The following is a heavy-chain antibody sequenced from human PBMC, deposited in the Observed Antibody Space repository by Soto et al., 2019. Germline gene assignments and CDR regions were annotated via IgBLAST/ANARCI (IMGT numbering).Heavy chain of an antibody. CDR3: ARGRSASSAFDY. V-gene: IGHV3-66*01. D-gene: IGHD3-10*01. Sequence: EVQLVESGGGLVQPGGSLRLSCAASGFSVSTNYMNWVRQAPGKGLEWVSVIYSGGTTYYADSVKGRFTISRDNSKNTLYLQMNSLRAEDTAVYYCARGRSASSAFDYWGQGTLVTVSS. CDR1: GFSVSTNY. J-gene: IGHJ4*02. CDR2: IYSGGTT.